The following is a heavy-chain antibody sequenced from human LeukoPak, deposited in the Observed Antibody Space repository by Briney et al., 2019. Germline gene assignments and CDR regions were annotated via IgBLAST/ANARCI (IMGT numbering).Heavy chain of an antibody. V-gene: IGHV3-30*02. CDR2: IRYDGSNK. CDR1: GFTFSSYE. CDR3: AKDTNFLHYFDY. J-gene: IGHJ4*02. D-gene: IGHD2-2*01. Sequence: GGSLRLSCAASGFTFSSYEMNWVRQAPDKGLEWVAFIRYDGSNKYYADSVKGRFTLSRDNSKNTLYLQMNSLRAEDTAVYYCAKDTNFLHYFDYWGQGTLVTVSS.